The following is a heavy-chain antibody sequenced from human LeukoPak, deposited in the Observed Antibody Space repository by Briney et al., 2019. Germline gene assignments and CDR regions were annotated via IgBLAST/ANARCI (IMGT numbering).Heavy chain of an antibody. CDR1: GFTFSSYG. D-gene: IGHD3-22*01. V-gene: IGHV3-30*18. CDR3: AKDQGITMIVVVIPAAFDI. J-gene: IGHJ3*02. CDR2: ISYDGGNK. Sequence: GRSLRLSCAASGFTFSSYGMHWVRQAPGKGLEWVAVISYDGGNKYYADSVKGRFTISRDNSKNTLYLQMNSLRAEDTAVYYCAKDQGITMIVVVIPAAFDIWGQGTMVTVSS.